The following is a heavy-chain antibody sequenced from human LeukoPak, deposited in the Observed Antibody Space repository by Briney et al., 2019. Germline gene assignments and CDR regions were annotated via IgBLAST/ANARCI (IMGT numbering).Heavy chain of an antibody. V-gene: IGHV3-33*06. Sequence: GRSLRLSCAASGFTFSSYGMHGVRPAPGKGPEWVAGMCYVGSNKHYADSVKGPFTISRDNSKNTLYLQMNSRRAEDTAVYYCAKETRMIGYSYGYFDYWGQGTLVTVSS. CDR3: AKETRMIGYSYGYFDY. J-gene: IGHJ4*02. CDR1: GFTFSSYG. CDR2: MCYVGSNK. D-gene: IGHD5-18*01.